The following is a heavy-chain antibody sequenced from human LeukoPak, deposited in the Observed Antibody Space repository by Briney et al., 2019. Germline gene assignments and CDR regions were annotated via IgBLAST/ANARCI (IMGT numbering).Heavy chain of an antibody. CDR3: ARLYGSGSYQTHDAFDI. CDR2: IYHSGST. V-gene: IGHV4-4*02. Sequence: SGTLSLTCAVSGGSISSSNWWSWVRQPPGKGLEWIGEIYHSGSTNYNPSLKSRVTISVDKSKNQFSLKLSSVTAADTAVYYCARLYGSGSYQTHDAFDIWGQGTMVTVSS. D-gene: IGHD3-10*01. CDR1: GGSISSSNW. J-gene: IGHJ3*02.